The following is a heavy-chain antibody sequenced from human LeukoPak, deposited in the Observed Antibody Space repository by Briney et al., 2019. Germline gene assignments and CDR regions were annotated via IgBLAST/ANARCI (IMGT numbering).Heavy chain of an antibody. V-gene: IGHV4-34*01. Sequence: SETLSLTCAVYGGSFSGYYWSWIRQPPGKGLEWIGEINHSGSTNYNPSLKSRVTISVDTSKNQFSLKLSSVTAADTAVYYCARHSGMTTVTAYLDYWGQGTLVTVSS. CDR2: INHSGST. CDR3: ARHSGMTTVTAYLDY. CDR1: GGSFSGYY. J-gene: IGHJ4*02. D-gene: IGHD4-17*01.